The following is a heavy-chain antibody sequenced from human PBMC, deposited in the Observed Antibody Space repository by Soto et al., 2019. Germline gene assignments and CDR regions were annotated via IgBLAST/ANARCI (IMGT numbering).Heavy chain of an antibody. CDR3: ASSTVFGVIPLTSKTGFDP. CDR2: IIPVFSAT. D-gene: IGHD3-3*01. J-gene: IGHJ5*02. V-gene: IGHV1-69*01. Sequence: QVHLIQSGAEVKKPGSSVKVSCKASGGTFNNYAFSWVRQAPGQGLEWMGGIIPVFSATHYAQNFQGRVTISANESTNTVYLDLSSLRSDDTAVYFSASSTVFGVIPLTSKTGFDPWGQGTLVIVSS. CDR1: GGTFNNYA.